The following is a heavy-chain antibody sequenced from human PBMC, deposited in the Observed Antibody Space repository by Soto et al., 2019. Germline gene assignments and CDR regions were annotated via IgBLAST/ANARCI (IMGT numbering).Heavy chain of an antibody. CDR3: ARWDYSLYYYYMDV. D-gene: IGHD4-4*01. J-gene: IGHJ6*03. CDR1: GGSISSSSYY. V-gene: IGHV4-39*01. CDR2: IYYSGST. Sequence: SETLSLTCTVSGGSISSSSYYWGWIRQPPGKGLEWIGSIYYSGSTYYNPSLKSRVTISVDTSKNQFSLKLSSVTAADTAVYYCARWDYSLYYYYMDVWGKGTTVTVSS.